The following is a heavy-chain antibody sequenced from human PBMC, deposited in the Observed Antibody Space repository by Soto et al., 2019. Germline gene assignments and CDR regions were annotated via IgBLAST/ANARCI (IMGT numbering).Heavy chain of an antibody. CDR3: ARGHSIMNSGYDLRWFDP. D-gene: IGHD5-12*01. V-gene: IGHV4-34*01. Sequence: SETLSLTCAVYGGSFSGYYWSWIRQPPGKGLEWIGEINHSGSTNYNPSLKSRVTISVDTSKNQFSLKLSSVTAADTAVYYCARGHSIMNSGYDLRWFDPWGQGTLVTVSS. CDR1: GGSFSGYY. J-gene: IGHJ5*02. CDR2: INHSGST.